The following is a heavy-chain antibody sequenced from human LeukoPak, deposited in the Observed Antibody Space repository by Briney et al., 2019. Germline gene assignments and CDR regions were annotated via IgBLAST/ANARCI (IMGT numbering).Heavy chain of an antibody. J-gene: IGHJ4*02. CDR2: ISTGRSIT. Sequence: GGSLRLSCEASGFSFSSYGMSGVRQAPGKGLEWISHISTGRSITNYADSVKGRFTISRDNGKNSVYLQMNSLRDEDTAVYYCAGGVYGNNPFDYWGQGTLVTVSS. V-gene: IGHV3-48*02. CDR1: GFSFSSYG. D-gene: IGHD4-17*01. CDR3: AGGVYGNNPFDY.